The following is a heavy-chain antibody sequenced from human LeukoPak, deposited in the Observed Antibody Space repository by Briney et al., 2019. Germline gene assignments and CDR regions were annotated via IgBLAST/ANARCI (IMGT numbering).Heavy chain of an antibody. CDR1: GFTFSRHW. CDR2: IKQDGSEK. V-gene: IGHV3-7*01. Sequence: PGGSLRLSCAASGFTFSRHWMTWVRQAPGKGLEWVANIKQDGSEKYYVDSVEGRFTISRDNAKNSLYLQMNSLRAEDTAVYYCARDYWTYGDYGFHYYGMDVWGQGTTVTVSS. J-gene: IGHJ6*02. D-gene: IGHD4-17*01. CDR3: ARDYWTYGDYGFHYYGMDV.